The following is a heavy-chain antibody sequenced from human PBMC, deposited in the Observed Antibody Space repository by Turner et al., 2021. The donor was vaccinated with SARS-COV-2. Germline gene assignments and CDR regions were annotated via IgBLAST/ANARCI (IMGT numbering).Heavy chain of an antibody. D-gene: IGHD6-19*01. J-gene: IGHJ4*02. CDR2: IRQDGSEK. V-gene: IGHV3-7*03. CDR3: AGSGGWLLDL. Sequence: EVQLVETGGDLVQPGGSLRLPCAASGFTLSNYWMRWGRQAPGKGLEWGGNIRQDGSEKEYVNSVKGRSTISRDNAKNSLYLQMNSLRVEETAVYDCAGSGGWLLDLWGQGTLVTVSS. CDR1: GFTLSNYW.